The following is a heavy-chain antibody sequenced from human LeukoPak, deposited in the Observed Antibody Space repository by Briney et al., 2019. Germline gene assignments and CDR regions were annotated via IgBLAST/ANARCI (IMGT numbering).Heavy chain of an antibody. Sequence: GGSLRLSCAASGFTVSSNYMSWVRQAPGKGLEWVSVIYSGGSTYYADPVKGRFTISRDNSKNTLYLQMNSLRAEDTAVYYCAGLAEYSSSYNYWGQGTLVTVSS. CDR2: IYSGGST. V-gene: IGHV3-53*01. CDR1: GFTVSSNY. CDR3: AGLAEYSSSYNY. D-gene: IGHD6-13*01. J-gene: IGHJ4*02.